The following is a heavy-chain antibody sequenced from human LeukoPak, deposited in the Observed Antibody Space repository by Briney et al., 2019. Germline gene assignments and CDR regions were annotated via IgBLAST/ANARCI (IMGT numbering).Heavy chain of an antibody. J-gene: IGHJ3*02. Sequence: GGSLRLSCAASGFTFDDYSMHWVRQAPGKGLEWVSLISWDGGITYYADSVRGRFTISRDNNKNSLYLQMNSLRTEDTALYYCAKFHDYRGMDIWGQGTMVTVSS. CDR3: AKFHDYRGMDI. V-gene: IGHV3-43*01. D-gene: IGHD4-23*01. CDR1: GFTFDDYS. CDR2: ISWDGGIT.